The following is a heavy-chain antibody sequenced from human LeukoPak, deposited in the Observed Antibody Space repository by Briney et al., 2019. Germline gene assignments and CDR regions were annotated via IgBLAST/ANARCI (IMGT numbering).Heavy chain of an antibody. Sequence: SETLSLTCAVYGRSFSGYYWNWIRQPPGKGLEWIGEINHSGSTNYHPSLKSRVTISVDTSKNQFSLELSSVTAADTAVYYCARRRVAAALRPWGQGTLVTVSS. CDR2: INHSGST. D-gene: IGHD6-13*01. J-gene: IGHJ5*02. V-gene: IGHV4-34*01. CDR1: GRSFSGYY. CDR3: ARRRVAAALRP.